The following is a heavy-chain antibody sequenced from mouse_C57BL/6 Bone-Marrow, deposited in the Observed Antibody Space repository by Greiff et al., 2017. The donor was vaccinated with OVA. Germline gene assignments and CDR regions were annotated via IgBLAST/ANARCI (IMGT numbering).Heavy chain of an antibody. D-gene: IGHD1-1*01. CDR3: ARGGITTVVATRYAMDY. Sequence: QVQLQQPGAELVKPGASVKLSCKASGYAFTSYWMQWVKQRPGQGLEWIGEIDPSDSYTNYNQKFKGKATLTVDTSSSTAYMQLSSLTSEDSAVYYCARGGITTVVATRYAMDYWGQGTSVTVSS. V-gene: IGHV1-50*01. CDR1: GYAFTSYW. J-gene: IGHJ4*01. CDR2: IDPSDSYT.